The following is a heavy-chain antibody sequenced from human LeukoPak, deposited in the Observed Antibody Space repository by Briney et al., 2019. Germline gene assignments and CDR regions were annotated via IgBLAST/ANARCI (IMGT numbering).Heavy chain of an antibody. CDR3: ARGGMLGVYFDY. V-gene: IGHV3-11*05. D-gene: IGHD3-10*01. CDR1: GFSFSDYY. CDR2: ISSSSSFT. J-gene: IGHJ4*02. Sequence: PGGFLRLSCAASGFSFSDYYMSWIRQAPGKGLEWISYISSSSSFTNYADSVKGRFTISRDNAKNSLYLQMNSLRAEDTAVYFCARGGMLGVYFDYWGQGSLVTVSS.